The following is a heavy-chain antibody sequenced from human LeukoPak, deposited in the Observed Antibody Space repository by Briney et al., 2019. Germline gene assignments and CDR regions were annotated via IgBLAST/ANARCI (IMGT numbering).Heavy chain of an antibody. V-gene: IGHV4-4*02. J-gene: IGHJ4*02. D-gene: IGHD3-3*01. CDR3: AREIFGARAFEY. CDR1: GVSISTNTW. CDR2: IFHSESV. Sequence: PSGTLSLTCAVSGVSISTNTWWSWVRQTLGKGLEWIGEIFHSESVNSNPSLESRLTISLDKSKNHFSLELTSVTAADTALYFCAREIFGARAFEYWGQGILVTVSS.